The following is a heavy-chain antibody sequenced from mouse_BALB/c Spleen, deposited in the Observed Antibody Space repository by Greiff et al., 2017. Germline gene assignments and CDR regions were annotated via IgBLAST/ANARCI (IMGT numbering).Heavy chain of an antibody. CDR3: TRGRTDWYFDD. J-gene: IGHJ1*01. CDR1: GFTFSSYT. CDR2: ISSGGSYT. Sequence: EVKLVESGGGLVKPGGSLKLSCAASGFTFSSYTMSWVRQTPEKRLEWVATISSGGSYTYYPDSVKGRFTISRDNAKNTLYLQMSSLKSEDTAMYYCTRGRTDWYFDDWGEGTTVTVSS. V-gene: IGHV5-6-4*01.